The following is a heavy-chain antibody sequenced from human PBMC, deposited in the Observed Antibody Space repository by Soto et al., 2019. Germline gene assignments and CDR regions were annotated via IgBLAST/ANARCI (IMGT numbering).Heavy chain of an antibody. V-gene: IGHV5-51*01. CDR3: ARQGGGAVVVPAAMNYYYYYMDV. CDR2: IYPGDSDT. Sequence: PGESLKISCKGSGYSFTSYWIGWVRQMPGKGLEWMGIIYPGDSDTRYGPSFQGQVTISADKSISTAYLQWSSLKASDTAMYYCARQGGGAVVVPAAMNYYYYYMDVWGKGTTVTVSS. CDR1: GYSFTSYW. J-gene: IGHJ6*03. D-gene: IGHD2-2*01.